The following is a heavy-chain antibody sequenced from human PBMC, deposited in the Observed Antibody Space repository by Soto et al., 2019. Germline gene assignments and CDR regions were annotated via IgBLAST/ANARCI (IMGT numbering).Heavy chain of an antibody. D-gene: IGHD3-3*02. CDR3: AKELDLDWFDP. CDR2: ISGSGGST. Sequence: GGSLGLGCAASRVSFSSYAMSLVRQAPGKGLEWVPAISGSGGSTYYADSVKGRFTISRDNSKNTLYLQMNSLRAEDTAVYYCAKELDLDWFDPWGQGTLVTVSS. J-gene: IGHJ5*02. V-gene: IGHV3-23*01. CDR1: RVSFSSYA.